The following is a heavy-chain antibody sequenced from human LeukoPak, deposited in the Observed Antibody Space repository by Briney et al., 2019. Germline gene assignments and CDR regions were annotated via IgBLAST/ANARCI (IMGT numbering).Heavy chain of an antibody. V-gene: IGHV3-9*01. CDR3: AKDALRLCSSTSCYL. CDR1: GFRFDEFA. D-gene: IGHD2-2*01. Sequence: GGSLRLSCVASGFRFDEFAMHWVRQPPGEGLEWVSGVSWNSDVVGYADSVKGRFTISRDNAKNSLYLHMNSLRAEDTAIYYCAKDALRLCSSTSCYLWGQGTLVTVSS. CDR2: VSWNSDVV. J-gene: IGHJ4*02.